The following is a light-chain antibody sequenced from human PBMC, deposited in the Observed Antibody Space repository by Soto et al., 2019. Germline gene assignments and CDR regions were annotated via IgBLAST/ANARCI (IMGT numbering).Light chain of an antibody. CDR1: QTISSW. CDR2: KAS. J-gene: IGKJ1*01. CDR3: QPYNSYGT. Sequence: DIQMTQSPSTLSGSVGDRATITCRASQTISSWLAWYKPQPGKAPQLLIYKASTLKSGVPSRFSGSGSGTEFTLTIRSLKPDDFATYYCQPYNSYGTFGQGTKVEIK. V-gene: IGKV1-5*03.